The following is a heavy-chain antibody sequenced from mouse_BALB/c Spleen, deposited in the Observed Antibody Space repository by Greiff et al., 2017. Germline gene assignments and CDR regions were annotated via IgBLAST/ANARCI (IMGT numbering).Heavy chain of an antibody. V-gene: IGHV5-4*02. CDR3: AREGSAYYRDY. CDR1: GFTFSDYY. Sequence: EVKFVESGGGLVKPGGSLKLSCAASGFTFSDYYMYWVRQTPEKRLEWVATISDGGSYTYYPDSVKGRFTISRDNAKNNLYLQMSSLKSEDTAMYYCAREGSAYYRDYWGQGTSVTVSS. CDR2: ISDGGSYT. J-gene: IGHJ4*01. D-gene: IGHD2-12*01.